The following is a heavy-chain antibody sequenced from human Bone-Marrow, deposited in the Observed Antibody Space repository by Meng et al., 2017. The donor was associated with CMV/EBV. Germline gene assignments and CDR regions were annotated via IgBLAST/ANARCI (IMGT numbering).Heavy chain of an antibody. D-gene: IGHD2-15*01. Sequence: GESLKIPCAASGFTFRNYGMHWVRQAPGKGLEWVAFIRYDGSNKYYADSVKGRFTISRDNSKNTLYLQMNCLRAEDTAVYYCAEARTIVVVDPWSEYYYGMDVWGQGTTVTVSS. CDR3: AEARTIVVVDPWSEYYYGMDV. CDR1: GFTFRNYG. CDR2: IRYDGSNK. V-gene: IGHV3-30*02. J-gene: IGHJ6*02.